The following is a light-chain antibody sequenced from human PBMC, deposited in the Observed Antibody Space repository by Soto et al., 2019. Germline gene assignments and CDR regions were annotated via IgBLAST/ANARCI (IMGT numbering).Light chain of an antibody. CDR3: QQFTNAHGIT. V-gene: IGKV3-20*01. J-gene: IGKJ5*01. CDR1: QGVATKY. CDR2: GAS. Sequence: EIALTQSPGTLSWSPGERASLSCRARQGVATKYLAWYQQRPRQAPSLLIYGASSRATGVPDRFSGSGSGTDCTLTISRLGPEHFAVYYCQQFTNAHGITFGQGTRLEIK.